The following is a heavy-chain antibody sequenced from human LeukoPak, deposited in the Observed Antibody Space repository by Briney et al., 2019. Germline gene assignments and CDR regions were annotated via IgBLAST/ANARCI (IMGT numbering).Heavy chain of an antibody. CDR1: GFTFSSYS. CDR2: ISNSSSYI. D-gene: IGHD2-8*01. CDR3: ARGAIVLMVYADFDY. V-gene: IGHV3-21*01. J-gene: IGHJ4*02. Sequence: GGSLRLSCAASGFTFSSYSMNWVRQAPGKGLEWVSSISNSSSYIYYADSVKGRFTISRDNAKNSLYLQMNSLRAEDTAVYYCARGAIVLMVYADFDYWGQGTLVTVSS.